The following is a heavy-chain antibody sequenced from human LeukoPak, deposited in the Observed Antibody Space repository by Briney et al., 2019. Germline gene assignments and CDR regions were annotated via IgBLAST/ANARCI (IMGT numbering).Heavy chain of an antibody. CDR3: ARGARAGYNLEPFDY. CDR1: GGPISGYY. V-gene: IGHV4-59*08. CDR2: IYYSGST. Sequence: SETLSLTCTVSGGPISGYYWSWIRQPAGKGLEWIGYIYYSGSTKYNPSLKSRVTISVDTSKNQFSLKLSSVTAADTAVYYCARGARAGYNLEPFDYWGQGTLVTVSS. D-gene: IGHD5-24*01. J-gene: IGHJ4*02.